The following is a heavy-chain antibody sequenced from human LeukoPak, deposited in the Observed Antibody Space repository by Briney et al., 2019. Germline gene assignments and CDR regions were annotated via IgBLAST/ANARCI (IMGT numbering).Heavy chain of an antibody. CDR1: GFTFSSYA. CDR2: ISGSGGST. V-gene: IGHV3-23*01. Sequence: GGSLRLSCAASGFTFSSYAMSWVRQAPGKGLEWVSAISGSGGSTYYADSVKGRFTISRDNSKNTLYLQMNSLRAEDTAVYYCAKDQLDRAWIQLWSDIDYWGQGTLVTVSS. J-gene: IGHJ4*02. CDR3: AKDQLDRAWIQLWSDIDY. D-gene: IGHD5-18*01.